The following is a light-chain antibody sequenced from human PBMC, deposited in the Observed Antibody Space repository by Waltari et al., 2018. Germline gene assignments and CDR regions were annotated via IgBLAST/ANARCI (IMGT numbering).Light chain of an antibody. CDR2: DAS. CDR1: QYVGYS. J-gene: IGKJ4*01. CDR3: QQRANWPLT. V-gene: IGKV3-11*01. Sequence: EIVLTQSPATLSLSPGEAATLSCRASQYVGYSLAWYQQRPGQAPRLLIFDASTTATGIPARFSASGSGTDFTLSISSLAPEDSAIYYCQQRANWPLTFGGGTKVEIK.